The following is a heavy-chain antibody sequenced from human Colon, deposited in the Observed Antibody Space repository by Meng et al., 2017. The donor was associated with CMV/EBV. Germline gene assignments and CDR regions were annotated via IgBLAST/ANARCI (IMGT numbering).Heavy chain of an antibody. Sequence: GPVVDSGGCLVQPGGSLTLYCEVSGFIFSNYWMHWVRQAPGKGLVWISRIKNDGSTTGYADSVKGRFTISRDNAKNTLYLQMNSLRAEDTAMYYCARDIFWGQSDYWGQGTLVTVSS. V-gene: IGHV3-74*01. J-gene: IGHJ4*02. D-gene: IGHD3-9*01. CDR2: IKNDGSTT. CDR3: ARDIFWGQSDY. CDR1: GFIFSNYW.